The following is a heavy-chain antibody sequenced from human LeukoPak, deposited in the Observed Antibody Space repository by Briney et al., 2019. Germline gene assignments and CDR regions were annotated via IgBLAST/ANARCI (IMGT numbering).Heavy chain of an antibody. J-gene: IGHJ4*02. D-gene: IGHD2-15*01. CDR2: ISNNGGST. Sequence: GGSLRLSCAASRFAFSNYAMHWVHQAPGKGLEYVSAISNNGGSTYYANSVKGRFTISRDNSKNTLYLQMGSLRAEDTAVYFCARVRCTGGSCYGDYFDYWGQGTLVTVSS. CDR1: RFAFSNYA. V-gene: IGHV3-64*01. CDR3: ARVRCTGGSCYGDYFDY.